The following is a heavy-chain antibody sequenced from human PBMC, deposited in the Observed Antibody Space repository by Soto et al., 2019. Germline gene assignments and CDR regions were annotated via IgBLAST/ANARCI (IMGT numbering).Heavy chain of an antibody. CDR3: VRDGRSGWHFAS. CDR1: GFTFSSYC. D-gene: IGHD6-19*01. V-gene: IGHV3-7*01. J-gene: IGHJ4*02. CDR2: VRQDGSQK. Sequence: HPWWSXRLSCESSGFTFSSYCIIGFRQAPGKGLEWVANVRQDGSQKYLVDSVKGRLTISRENAKNSIYLQMNSLRAEETAVYYCVRDGRSGWHFASWGKGTLVTVS.